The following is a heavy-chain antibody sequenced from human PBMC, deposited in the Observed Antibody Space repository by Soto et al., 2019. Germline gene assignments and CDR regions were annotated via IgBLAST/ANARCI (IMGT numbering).Heavy chain of an antibody. D-gene: IGHD3-3*01. Sequence: ASVKVTCKASGYTFTSYYMHWVRQAPGQGLEWMGMINPSGGSTSYAQKFQGRVTMTRDTSTSTVYMELSSLRSEDTAVYYCARDNEDYDFWSGYYSVCWFDPWGQGTLVTVSS. CDR3: ARDNEDYDFWSGYYSVCWFDP. J-gene: IGHJ5*02. CDR2: INPSGGST. V-gene: IGHV1-46*01. CDR1: GYTFTSYY.